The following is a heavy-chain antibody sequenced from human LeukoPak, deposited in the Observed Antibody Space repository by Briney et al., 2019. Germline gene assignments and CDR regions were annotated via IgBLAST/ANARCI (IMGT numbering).Heavy chain of an antibody. D-gene: IGHD4-17*01. Sequence: ASVKVSCKASGYTFTSYGISWVRQAPGQGLEWMGWISAYNGNTNYAQKLQGRVTMTTDTSTSTAYMELRSLRSDDTAVYYSARDHPSYGDYPNPFDYWGQGTLVTVSS. CDR1: GYTFTSYG. J-gene: IGHJ4*02. V-gene: IGHV1-18*01. CDR2: ISAYNGNT. CDR3: ARDHPSYGDYPNPFDY.